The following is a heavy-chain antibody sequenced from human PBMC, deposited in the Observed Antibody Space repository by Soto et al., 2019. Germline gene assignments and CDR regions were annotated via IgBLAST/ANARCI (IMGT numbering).Heavy chain of an antibody. Sequence: QITLKESGPTLVKPTQTLTLTCTFSGFSLTTSGVRVGWLRQPPGTALEWLASIYWNDDKRYSPSLKSRLTLTKDNSQKQVVLTMTNMAPVDTATYYCAYRVGSRGSFDYWGQGTLVTVSS. J-gene: IGHJ4*02. CDR1: GFSLTTSGVR. V-gene: IGHV2-5*01. D-gene: IGHD6-25*01. CDR3: AYRVGSRGSFDY. CDR2: IYWNDDK.